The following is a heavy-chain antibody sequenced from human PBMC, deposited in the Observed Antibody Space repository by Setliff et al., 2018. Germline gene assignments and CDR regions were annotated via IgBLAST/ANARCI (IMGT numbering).Heavy chain of an antibody. Sequence: GGSLRLSCAASGFTFSNAWMNWVRQAPGKGLEWVGRIDKDGSSTVYADSVKGRFTISRDNVKKMLYLQMDSLRTEDTAVYYCTREHTPWVGASHHDCWGQGTQVTVSS. D-gene: IGHD1-26*01. CDR2: IDKDGSST. CDR3: TREHTPWVGASHHDC. J-gene: IGHJ4*02. V-gene: IGHV3-74*01. CDR1: GFTFSNAW.